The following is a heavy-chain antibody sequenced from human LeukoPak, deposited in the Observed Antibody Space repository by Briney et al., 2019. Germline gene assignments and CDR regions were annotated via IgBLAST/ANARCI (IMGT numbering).Heavy chain of an antibody. CDR3: ARDPPGIAASVSGG. CDR1: GFTVSNDY. CDR2: IYSGGST. J-gene: IGHJ4*02. D-gene: IGHD6-13*01. V-gene: IGHV3-53*01. Sequence: GGSLRLSCKASGFTVSNDYMNWVRQAPGKGLEWVALIYSGGSTQYADSVKGRFTISRDNSRNTLYLQMSSLRVEDTAVYYCARDPPGIAASVSGGWGQGILVTVSS.